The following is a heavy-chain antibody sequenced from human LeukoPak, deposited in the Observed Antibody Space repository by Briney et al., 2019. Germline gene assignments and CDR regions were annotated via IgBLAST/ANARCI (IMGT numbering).Heavy chain of an antibody. CDR3: ARREEYSSSLYQCDY. CDR1: GFTFSGSS. V-gene: IGHV3-48*01. D-gene: IGHD6-13*01. CDR2: ISSRGTTI. Sequence: GGSLRLSCAASGFTFSGSSMNWVRQAPGKGLEWVSYISSRGTTIYYADSVKGRFTISRDNAKKSLHLQMNSLRAEDTALYYCARREEYSSSLYQCDYWGQGTLVTVSS. J-gene: IGHJ4*02.